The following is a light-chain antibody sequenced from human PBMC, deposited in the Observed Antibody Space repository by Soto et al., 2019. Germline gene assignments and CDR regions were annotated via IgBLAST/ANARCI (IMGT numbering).Light chain of an antibody. V-gene: IGLV2-8*01. CDR2: EVS. CDR1: SSDVGGYNY. Sequence: QSALTQPRSVSGSPGQSVTISCTGTSSDVGGYNYVSWYQQHPGKAPKLMIYEVSKRPSGVPDRFSGSKSGNTASLTVSGLQAEDEADYYCSSYAGSNNYVFGTGTKLTVL. CDR3: SSYAGSNNYV. J-gene: IGLJ1*01.